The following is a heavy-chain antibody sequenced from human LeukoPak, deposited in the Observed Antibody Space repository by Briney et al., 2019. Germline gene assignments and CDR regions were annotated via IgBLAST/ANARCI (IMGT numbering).Heavy chain of an antibody. D-gene: IGHD2-15*01. CDR3: ARDFTLQFGGSLFDY. J-gene: IGHJ4*02. Sequence: GGSLRLSCAASGFTFSSYAMHWVRQAPGKGLEWVAVISYDGSNKYYADSVKGRFTISRDNSKNTLYLQMNSLRAEDTAVYYCARDFTLQFGGSLFDYWGQGTLVTVSS. CDR1: GFTFSSYA. V-gene: IGHV3-30-3*01. CDR2: ISYDGSNK.